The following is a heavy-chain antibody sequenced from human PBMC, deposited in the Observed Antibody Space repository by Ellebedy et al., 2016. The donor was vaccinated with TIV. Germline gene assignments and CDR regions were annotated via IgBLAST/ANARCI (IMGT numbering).Heavy chain of an antibody. CDR3: ARDHGIGWFDP. Sequence: MPSETLSLTCTVSGCSISSYYWSWIRQPPGKGLEWIGYIYYSGSTNYNPSLKSRVTISVDTSKNQFSLKLSSVTAADTAVYYCARDHGIGWFDPWGQGTLVTVSS. V-gene: IGHV4-59*01. D-gene: IGHD2-15*01. J-gene: IGHJ5*02. CDR1: GCSISSYY. CDR2: IYYSGST.